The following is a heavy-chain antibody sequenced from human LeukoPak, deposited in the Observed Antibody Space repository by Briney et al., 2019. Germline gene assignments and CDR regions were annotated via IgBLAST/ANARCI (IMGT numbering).Heavy chain of an antibody. J-gene: IGHJ5*02. CDR2: ISGSGGST. Sequence: GGSLRLSCAASGFTFSSYAMSWVRQAPGKGLEWVSAISGSGGSTYYADSVKGRFTISRGNSKNTLYLQMNSLRAEDTAVYYCAKDPYGSGSYYAYNWFDPWGQGTLVTGSS. V-gene: IGHV3-23*01. CDR3: AKDPYGSGSYYAYNWFDP. D-gene: IGHD3-10*01. CDR1: GFTFSSYA.